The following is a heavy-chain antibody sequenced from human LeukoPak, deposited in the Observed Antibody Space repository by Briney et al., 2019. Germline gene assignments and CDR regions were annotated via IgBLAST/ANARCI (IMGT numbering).Heavy chain of an antibody. CDR1: GYTFTSYY. J-gene: IGHJ5*02. CDR2: INPNSGGT. Sequence: ASVKVSCKASGYTFTSYYMHWVRQAPGQGLEWMGWINPNSGGTNYAHKFQGRVTMTRDTSISTAYMELSRLRSDDTAVFYCARASFWESPINWFDPWGQGTLVTVSS. D-gene: IGHD3-16*01. CDR3: ARASFWESPINWFDP. V-gene: IGHV1-2*07.